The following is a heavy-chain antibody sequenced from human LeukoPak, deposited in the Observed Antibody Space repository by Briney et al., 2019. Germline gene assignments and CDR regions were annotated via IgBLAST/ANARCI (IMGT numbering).Heavy chain of an antibody. CDR2: IKQDGSEK. Sequence: GGSLRLSCAASGFTFSSYWMSWVRQAPGKGLEWVANIKQDGSEKYYVDSVKGRFTISRDNAKNSLYLQMNSLRAEDTAVYYCARARFYSSGWYGVSGDYWGQGTLVTVSS. V-gene: IGHV3-7*01. CDR3: ARARFYSSGWYGVSGDY. J-gene: IGHJ4*02. D-gene: IGHD6-19*01. CDR1: GFTFSSYW.